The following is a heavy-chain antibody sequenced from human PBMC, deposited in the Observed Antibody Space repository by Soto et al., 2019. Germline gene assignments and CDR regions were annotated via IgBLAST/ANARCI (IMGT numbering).Heavy chain of an antibody. D-gene: IGHD6-19*01. CDR1: GGSVSSGSYY. CDR2: IYYSGST. V-gene: IGHV4-61*01. Sequence: QVQLQESGPGLVKPSETLSLTCTVSGGSVSSGSYYWSWIRQPPGKGLEWIGYIYYSGSTNYNPSLKSRVTISVDTSKNQFSLKLSSATAADTAVYYCARGIEGWYQGRYYYGMDVWGKGTTVTVSS. CDR3: ARGIEGWYQGRYYYGMDV. J-gene: IGHJ6*04.